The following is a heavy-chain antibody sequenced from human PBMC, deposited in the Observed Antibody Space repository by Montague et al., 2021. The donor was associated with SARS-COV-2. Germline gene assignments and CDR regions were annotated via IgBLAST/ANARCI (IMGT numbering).Heavy chain of an antibody. CDR1: GGSFSGYY. CDR3: ARLRDGVVPSPILGVGPYYSYYYMDV. CDR2: INHGGST. J-gene: IGHJ6*03. D-gene: IGHD3-10*01. Sequence: SETLSLTCAVYGGSFSGYYWNWIRQPPGKGLEWIGEINHGGSTKYSPSLKSRLTISADTSKNQFSLKLTSVAAVDTAVYYCARLRDGVVPSPILGVGPYYSYYYMDVWGRGTTVTVSS. V-gene: IGHV4-34*01.